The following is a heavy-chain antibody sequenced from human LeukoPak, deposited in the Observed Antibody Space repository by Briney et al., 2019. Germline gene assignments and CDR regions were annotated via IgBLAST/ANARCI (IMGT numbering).Heavy chain of an antibody. CDR2: ITGGGGGA. CDR3: VKGQARFGS. Sequence: GGSLRLSCVTSGFTFSNSAMGCVRQAPRKGLEWVSSITGGGGGAYYADSVKGRFTISRDNSKNTLYLQMDSLRADDTAIYYCVKGQARFGSWGQGTLVTVSS. CDR1: GFTFSNSA. V-gene: IGHV3-23*01. J-gene: IGHJ4*02.